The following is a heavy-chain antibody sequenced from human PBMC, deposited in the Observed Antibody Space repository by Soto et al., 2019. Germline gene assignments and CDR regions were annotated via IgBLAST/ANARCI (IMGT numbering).Heavy chain of an antibody. CDR2: ISSSSSTI. CDR1: GFTFSSYS. D-gene: IGHD3-10*01. Sequence: GGSLRLSCAASGFTFSSYSMNWVRQAPGKGLEWVSYISSSSSTIYYADSVKGRFTISRDNAKNSLYLQMNSLRAEDTAVYYCARIWFGEFKNDYFDYWGQGTLVTVSS. CDR3: ARIWFGEFKNDYFDY. V-gene: IGHV3-48*01. J-gene: IGHJ4*02.